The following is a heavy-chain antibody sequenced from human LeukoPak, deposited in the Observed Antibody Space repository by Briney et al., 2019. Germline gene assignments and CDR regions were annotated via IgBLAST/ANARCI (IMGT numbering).Heavy chain of an antibody. CDR2: IYYSGST. CDR3: AREDRLNGLDAFDI. V-gene: IGHV4-31*03. CDR1: GGSISSGGYY. D-gene: IGHD2-8*01. J-gene: IGHJ3*02. Sequence: PSQTLSLTCTVSGGSISSGGYYWSWIRQHPGKGLEWIGYIYYSGSTYYNPSLKSRVTISVDTSKNQFSLKLSSVTAADTAVYYCAREDRLNGLDAFDIWGQGTMVTVSS.